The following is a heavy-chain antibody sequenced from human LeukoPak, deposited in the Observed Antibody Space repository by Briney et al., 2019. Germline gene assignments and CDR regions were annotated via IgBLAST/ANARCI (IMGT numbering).Heavy chain of an antibody. D-gene: IGHD2-15*01. CDR2: IYYSGNT. J-gene: IGHJ2*01. V-gene: IGHV4-59*08. Sequence: SSETLSLTCTVSGGSISSYYWSWIRQPPGKGLEWIGYIYYSGNTNYNPSLKSRVTISVDTSKNQFSLKLSSVTAADTAVYYCARKDIRSRWYFDLWGRGTLVTVSS. CDR3: ARKDIRSRWYFDL. CDR1: GGSISSYY.